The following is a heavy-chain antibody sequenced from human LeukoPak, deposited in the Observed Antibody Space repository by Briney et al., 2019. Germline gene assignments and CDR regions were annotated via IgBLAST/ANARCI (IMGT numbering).Heavy chain of an antibody. CDR1: GFTFSSYA. CDR3: AKDESNWNAGDFDY. CDR2: ISGSGGST. V-gene: IGHV3-23*01. J-gene: IGHJ4*02. D-gene: IGHD1-20*01. Sequence: GGSLRLSCAASGFTFSSYAMSWVRQAPGKGLEWVSAISGSGGSTYYADSVKGRFTISRDNSKNTPYLQMNSLRAEDTAVYYCAKDESNWNAGDFDYWGQGTLVTVSS.